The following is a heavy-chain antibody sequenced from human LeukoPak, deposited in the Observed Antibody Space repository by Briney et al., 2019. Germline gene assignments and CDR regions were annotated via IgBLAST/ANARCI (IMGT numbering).Heavy chain of an antibody. Sequence: GASVKVSCKASGYTFTSYDINWVRQATGQGLEWMGWMNPNGGNTGYAQKFQGRVTMTRNTSISTAYMELSSLRSEDTAVYYCARGGDYDYIWGSYRSNAFDIWGQGTMVTVSS. V-gene: IGHV1-8*01. CDR2: MNPNGGNT. J-gene: IGHJ3*02. CDR3: ARGGDYDYIWGSYRSNAFDI. D-gene: IGHD3-16*02. CDR1: GYTFTSYD.